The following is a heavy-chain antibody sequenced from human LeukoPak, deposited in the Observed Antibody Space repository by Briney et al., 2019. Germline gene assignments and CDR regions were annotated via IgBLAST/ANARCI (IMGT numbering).Heavy chain of an antibody. Sequence: PGGSLRLSCAASGITFSNHAMTWVRQAPGKGLEWVSYISGSSSIIHYVDSVKGRFTISRDNAKNSLYLQMNSLRAEDTAVYYCARDYGTRGSNYGMDVWGQGTTVTVSS. V-gene: IGHV3-48*04. J-gene: IGHJ6*02. CDR3: ARDYGTRGSNYGMDV. D-gene: IGHD4-17*01. CDR1: GITFSNHA. CDR2: ISGSSSII.